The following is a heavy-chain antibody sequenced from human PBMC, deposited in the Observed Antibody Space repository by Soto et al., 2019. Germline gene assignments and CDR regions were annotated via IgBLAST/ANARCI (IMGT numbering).Heavy chain of an antibody. Sequence: ASVKVSCKASGYPFTTYHLHWVRQAPGQGRAGMGIVYVTGTGTRSTQKFQGRLTMTRDRSTSTVYMELSSLRSEDTAVYYCARPEGYGLGSYYFDSWGQGTLVTVS. V-gene: IGHV1-46*01. D-gene: IGHD3-10*01. CDR2: VYVTGTGT. CDR1: GYPFTTYH. J-gene: IGHJ4*02. CDR3: ARPEGYGLGSYYFDS.